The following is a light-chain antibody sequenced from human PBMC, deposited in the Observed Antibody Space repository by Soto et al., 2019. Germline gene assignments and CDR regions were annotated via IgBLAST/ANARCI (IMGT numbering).Light chain of an antibody. V-gene: IGKV1-5*03. Sequence: DIXMTXXXSPLSTSVGDRVTITCRASQSISSWLAWYQQKPGKAPKLLIYKASSLESGVPSRFSGSGSGTEFTLTISSLQPDDFATYYCQQYDIHSTFGQGTRLEIK. J-gene: IGKJ5*01. CDR2: KAS. CDR3: QQYDIHST. CDR1: QSISSW.